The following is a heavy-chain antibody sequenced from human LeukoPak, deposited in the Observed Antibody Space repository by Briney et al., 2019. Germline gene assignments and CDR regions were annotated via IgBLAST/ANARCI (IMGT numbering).Heavy chain of an antibody. V-gene: IGHV1-18*01. D-gene: IGHD6-19*01. CDR1: GYTFSSYG. Sequence: GASVKVSCKTSGYTFSSYGIGWVRQAPGQGLEWMGWISADKTNTNYAQNLQGRVTVTTDTSTSTAYMELRSLTSDDTAVYYCARRAAVVGLLYYFDNWGQGTLVTVSS. CDR3: ARRAAVVGLLYYFDN. CDR2: ISADKTNT. J-gene: IGHJ4*02.